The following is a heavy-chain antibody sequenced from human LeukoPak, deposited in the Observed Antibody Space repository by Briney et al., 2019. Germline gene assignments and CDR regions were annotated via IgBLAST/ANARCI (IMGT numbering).Heavy chain of an antibody. CDR1: GGTFTSYA. CDR3: ARDHSSSGQLFDY. J-gene: IGHJ4*02. V-gene: IGHV1-18*01. CDR2: ISAYNGNT. Sequence: GASVKVSCKASGGTFTSYAISWVRQAPGPGLEWMGWISAYNGNTNYLQKLLGRITMTTDTSTNTAYMELRSLTSDDTAVYYCARDHSSSGQLFDYWGQGTLVTVSS. D-gene: IGHD6-13*01.